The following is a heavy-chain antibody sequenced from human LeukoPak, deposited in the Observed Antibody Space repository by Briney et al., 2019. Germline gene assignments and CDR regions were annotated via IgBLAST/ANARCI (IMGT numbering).Heavy chain of an antibody. CDR3: ARGGELERQLSYYYYMDV. V-gene: IGHV4-59*01. D-gene: IGHD1-1*01. J-gene: IGHJ6*03. CDR1: GGSISSYY. CDR2: IYYSGST. Sequence: SETLSLTCTVSGGSISSYYWSWIRQPPGKGLEWIGYIYYSGSTNYNPSLKSRVTISVDTSKNQFSLKLSSVTAADTAVYYCARGGELERQLSYYYYMDVWGKGTTVTVSS.